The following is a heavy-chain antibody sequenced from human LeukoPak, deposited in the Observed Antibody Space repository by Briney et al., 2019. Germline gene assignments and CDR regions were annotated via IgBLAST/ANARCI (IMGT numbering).Heavy chain of an antibody. CDR2: ISYDGSNK. Sequence: PGGSLRLSCAASGFTFSSYGMHWVRQAPGKGLEWVAVISYDGSNKYYADSVKGRFTISRDNSKNTLYLQMNSLRAEDTAVYYCAKDRRYCSGGSCDYYGMDVWGQGTTVTVSS. V-gene: IGHV3-30*18. CDR3: AKDRRYCSGGSCDYYGMDV. D-gene: IGHD2-15*01. CDR1: GFTFSSYG. J-gene: IGHJ6*02.